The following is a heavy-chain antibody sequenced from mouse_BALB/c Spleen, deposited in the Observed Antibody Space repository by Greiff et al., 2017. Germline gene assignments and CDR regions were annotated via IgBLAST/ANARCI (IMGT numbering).Heavy chain of an antibody. CDR2: ISSGGSYT. CDR1: GFTFSSYT. Sequence: DVMLVESGGGLVKPGGSLKLSCAASGFTFSSYTMSWVRQTPEKRLEWVATISSGGSYTYYPDSVKGRFTISRDNAKNTLYLQMSSLKSEDTAMYYCTRDHYYGSSYYAMDYWGQGTSVTVSS. CDR3: TRDHYYGSSYYAMDY. J-gene: IGHJ4*01. D-gene: IGHD1-1*01. V-gene: IGHV5-6-4*01.